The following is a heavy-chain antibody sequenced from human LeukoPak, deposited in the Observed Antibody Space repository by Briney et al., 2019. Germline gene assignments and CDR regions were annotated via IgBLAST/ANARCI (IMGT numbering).Heavy chain of an antibody. V-gene: IGHV3-23*01. Sequence: GGSLRLSCAASGFTFSNYAMIWVRQAPGKGLEWVSGISVSGANTYYADSVKGRFTISRDNSKNTLYLQMSSLRAVDTAVYYCARALATMSFDYWGQGTLVTVST. CDR2: ISVSGANT. D-gene: IGHD5-12*01. CDR1: GFTFSNYA. CDR3: ARALATMSFDY. J-gene: IGHJ4*02.